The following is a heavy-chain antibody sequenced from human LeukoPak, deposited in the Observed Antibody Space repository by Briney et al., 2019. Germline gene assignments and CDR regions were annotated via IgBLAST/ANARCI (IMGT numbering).Heavy chain of an antibody. CDR2: IYYSGST. CDR1: GGSVSSSGSY. V-gene: IGHV4-61*08. D-gene: IGHD2-2*01. Sequence: SETLSLTCTVSGGSVSSSGSYWSWIRQPPGKGLEWFAYIYYSGSTTYNPSLKSRVIISVDTSKNQFSLKLSSVTAADTAVYYCAREKVEVYGMDVWGQGTTVTVS. CDR3: AREKVEVYGMDV. J-gene: IGHJ6*02.